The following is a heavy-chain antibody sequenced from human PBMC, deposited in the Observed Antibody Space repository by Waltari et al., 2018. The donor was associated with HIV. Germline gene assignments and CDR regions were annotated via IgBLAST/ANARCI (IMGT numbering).Heavy chain of an antibody. CDR1: GFNFNSNR. CDR2: ISGSSNYI. CDR3: ARDDMTGTVTSMDV. Sequence: EVQLVESGGGLVKPGGSLRLSCAASGFNFNSNRMNWVRQAPGKGLEWVSCISGSSNYIQYADSVKGRFTISRDNAKNSLYLQMSSLRAEDTAVYYCARDDMTGTVTSMDVWGQGTTVTVSS. D-gene: IGHD1-7*01. V-gene: IGHV3-21*01. J-gene: IGHJ6*01.